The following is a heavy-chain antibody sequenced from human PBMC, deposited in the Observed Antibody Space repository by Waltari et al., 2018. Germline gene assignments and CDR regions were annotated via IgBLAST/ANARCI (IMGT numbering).Heavy chain of an antibody. CDR3: ARDRGRGLYLDT. Sequence: QLQLQESGPGLVKPSGTLSLSCAVSGASVSSAYGWSWVRQSPQKGLEWIGQVHGSGRSNYSPSFASRVTVSLDTSNNEFSLKVTSATAADTAMYYCARDRGRGLYLDTWGPGTLVTVSP. CDR2: VHGSGRS. J-gene: IGHJ5*02. D-gene: IGHD2-15*01. CDR1: GASVSSAYG. V-gene: IGHV4-4*02.